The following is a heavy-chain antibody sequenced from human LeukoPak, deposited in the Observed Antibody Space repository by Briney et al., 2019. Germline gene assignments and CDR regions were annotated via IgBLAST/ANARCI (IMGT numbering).Heavy chain of an antibody. J-gene: IGHJ4*02. Sequence: GGSLRLSCAASGFTFSSYEMNWVRQAPGKGLEGVSYISSSGSTIYYADSVKGRFTISRDNSKNTLYLQMNSLRTEDTAVYYCARDSNSDFWSGYYTNYFDYWGQGTLVTVSS. CDR1: GFTFSSYE. CDR3: ARDSNSDFWSGYYTNYFDY. CDR2: ISSSGSTI. V-gene: IGHV3-48*03. D-gene: IGHD3-3*01.